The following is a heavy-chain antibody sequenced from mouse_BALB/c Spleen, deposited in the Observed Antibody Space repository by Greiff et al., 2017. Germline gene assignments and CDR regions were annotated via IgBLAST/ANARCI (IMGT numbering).Heavy chain of an antibody. J-gene: IGHJ3*01. CDR1: GFSLTSYG. Sequence: VQVVESGPGLVAPSQSLSITCTVSGFSLTSYGVSWVRQPPGKGLEWLGVIWAGGSTNYNSALMSRLSISKDNSKSQVFLKMNSLQTDDTAMYYCARFSYDYDLAYWGQGTLVTVSA. CDR2: IWAGGST. CDR3: ARFSYDYDLAY. D-gene: IGHD2-4*01. V-gene: IGHV2-9*02.